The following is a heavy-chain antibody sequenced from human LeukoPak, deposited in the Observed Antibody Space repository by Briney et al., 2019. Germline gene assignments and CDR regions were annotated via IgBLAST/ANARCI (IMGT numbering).Heavy chain of an antibody. V-gene: IGHV1-69*04. CDR1: GGTFSSYA. CDR3: AKDRPMIVVVPSYYYYGMDV. J-gene: IGHJ6*02. D-gene: IGHD3-22*01. Sequence: SVKVSCKASGGTFSSYAISWVRQAPGQGLEWMGRIIPILGIANYAQKFQGRVTITADKSTSTAYMELSSLRSEDTAVYYSAKDRPMIVVVPSYYYYGMDVWGQGTTVTVSS. CDR2: IIPILGIA.